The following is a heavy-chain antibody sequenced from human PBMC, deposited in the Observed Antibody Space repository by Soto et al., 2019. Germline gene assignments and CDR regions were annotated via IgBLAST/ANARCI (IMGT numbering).Heavy chain of an antibody. D-gene: IGHD6-13*01. CDR1: GYTFTSSD. V-gene: IGHV1-8*01. CDR2: MNPNSGNT. CDR3: ARAGLGYSSSWYAPFDY. J-gene: IGHJ4*02. Sequence: GASVKVSCKASGYTFTSSDINWVRQATGQGLEWMGWMNPNSGNTNYEQKFQGRVTMTRDTSISTAYMELSRLRSDDTAVYYCARAGLGYSSSWYAPFDYWGQGTLVTVSS.